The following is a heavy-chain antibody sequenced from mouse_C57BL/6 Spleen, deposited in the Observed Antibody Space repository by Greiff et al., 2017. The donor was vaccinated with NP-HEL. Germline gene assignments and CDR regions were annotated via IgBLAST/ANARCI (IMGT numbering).Heavy chain of an antibody. D-gene: IGHD1-1*01. CDR3: ARSGYDGSSYVNFDY. Sequence: QVQLQQPGTELVKPGASVKLSCKASGYTFTSYWMHWVKQRPGQGLEWIGYINPSNGGTNYNEKFKSKATLTVDKSSSTAYMQLSSLTSEDSAVYYCARSGYDGSSYVNFDYWGQGTTLTVSS. CDR2: INPSNGGT. CDR1: GYTFTSYW. J-gene: IGHJ2*01. V-gene: IGHV1-53*01.